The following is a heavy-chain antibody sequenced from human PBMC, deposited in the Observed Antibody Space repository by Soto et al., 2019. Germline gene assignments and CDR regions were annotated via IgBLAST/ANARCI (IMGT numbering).Heavy chain of an antibody. D-gene: IGHD2-15*01. CDR3: ARDPPPPEYCSGGSCYSYYYYYMDV. Sequence: GASVKVSCKASGYTFTSYYMHWVRQAPGQGFEWMGIINPSGGSTSYAQKFQGRVTMTRDTSTSTVYMELSSLRSEDTAVYYCARDPPPPEYCSGGSCYSYYYYYMDVWGKGTTVTVSS. CDR1: GYTFTSYY. CDR2: INPSGGST. J-gene: IGHJ6*03. V-gene: IGHV1-46*03.